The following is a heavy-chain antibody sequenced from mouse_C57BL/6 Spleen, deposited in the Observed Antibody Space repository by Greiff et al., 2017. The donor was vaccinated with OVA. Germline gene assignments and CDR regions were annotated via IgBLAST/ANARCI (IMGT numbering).Heavy chain of an antibody. CDR3: ASDYGYFDV. J-gene: IGHJ1*03. Sequence: VQLQQSGPGLVQPSQSLSITCTVSGFSLTSYGVHWVRQSPGKGLEWLGVIWSGGSTDYNAAFISRLSISKDNSKSQVFFKMNSLQADDTAIYYCASDYGYFDVWGTGTTVTVSS. V-gene: IGHV2-2*01. CDR1: GFSLTSYG. D-gene: IGHD2-4*01. CDR2: IWSGGST.